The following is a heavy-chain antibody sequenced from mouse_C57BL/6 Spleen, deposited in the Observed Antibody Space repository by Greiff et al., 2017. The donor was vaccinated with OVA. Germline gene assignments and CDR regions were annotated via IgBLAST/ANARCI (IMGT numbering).Heavy chain of an antibody. CDR3: ARAAQATFDY. D-gene: IGHD3-2*02. CDR1: GFNIKDYY. Sequence: EVKLQQSGAELVKPGASVKLSCTASGFNIKDYYMHWVKQRTEQGLEWIGRIDPEDGETKYAQKFQGKATITADTSSNTAYLQLSSLTSEDTAVYYCARAAQATFDYWGQGTTLTVSS. J-gene: IGHJ2*01. V-gene: IGHV14-2*01. CDR2: IDPEDGET.